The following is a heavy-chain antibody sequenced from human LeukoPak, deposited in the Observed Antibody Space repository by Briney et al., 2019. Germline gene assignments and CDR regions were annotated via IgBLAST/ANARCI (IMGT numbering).Heavy chain of an antibody. V-gene: IGHV3-23*01. J-gene: IGHJ4*02. CDR3: AKGGLLWFGEVKPIDY. CDR2: ISGSGGGT. D-gene: IGHD3-10*01. Sequence: GSLRLSCAASGFTFSSYAMSWVRQAPGKGLAWVSAISGSGGGTYYADSVRGRFTISRDNSKNTLYLQTNSLRADDTAVYYCAKGGLLWFGEVKPIDYWGQGTLVTVSS. CDR1: GFTFSSYA.